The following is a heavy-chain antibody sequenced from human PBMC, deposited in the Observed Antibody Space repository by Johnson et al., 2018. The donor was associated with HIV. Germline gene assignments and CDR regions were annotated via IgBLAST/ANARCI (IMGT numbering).Heavy chain of an antibody. CDR2: ISYDGSNK. Sequence: VHLVASGGAAVQPEGSLRLTCAGPGFTFSSYGMHWVRQAPGKGLEWVAVISYDGSNKYYADSVKGLFTISRDNSKNTLYLQMNSLRAEDTAVYYCARGGGWATDAFDIWGQGTMVTVSS. CDR1: GFTFSSYG. CDR3: ARGGGWATDAFDI. D-gene: IGHD5-12*01. V-gene: IGHV3-30*19. J-gene: IGHJ3*02.